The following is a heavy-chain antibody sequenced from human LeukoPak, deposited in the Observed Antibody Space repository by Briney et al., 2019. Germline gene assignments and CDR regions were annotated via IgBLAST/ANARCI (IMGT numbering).Heavy chain of an antibody. Sequence: ETLSLTCIVSGGSISSYYWSWIRQPPGKGLEWIGYIYYSGSTNYNPSLKSRVTISVDTSKNQFSLKLSSVTAADTAVYYCARGLIAAAGIYWGQGTLVTVSS. CDR3: ARGLIAAAGIY. D-gene: IGHD6-13*01. J-gene: IGHJ4*02. V-gene: IGHV4-59*01. CDR2: IYYSGST. CDR1: GGSISSYY.